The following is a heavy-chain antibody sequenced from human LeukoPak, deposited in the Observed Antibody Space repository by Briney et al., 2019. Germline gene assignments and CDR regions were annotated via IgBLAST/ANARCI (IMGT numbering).Heavy chain of an antibody. CDR2: ISAYNGNT. Sequence: ASVKVSCKASGYTFSSYGISWVRQAPGQGLEWMGWISAYNGNTNYAQKLQGRVTMTIDTSTSTAYMELRSLRSDDTAVYYCARDLTYCGGDCYSQWFDPWGQGTLVTVSS. D-gene: IGHD2-21*02. CDR1: GYTFSSYG. J-gene: IGHJ5*02. V-gene: IGHV1-18*01. CDR3: ARDLTYCGGDCYSQWFDP.